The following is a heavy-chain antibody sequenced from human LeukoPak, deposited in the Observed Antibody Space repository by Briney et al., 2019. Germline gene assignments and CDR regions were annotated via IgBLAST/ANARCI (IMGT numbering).Heavy chain of an antibody. CDR3: ARVPLYYDSCALDY. CDR2: INHSGST. V-gene: IGHV4-34*01. CDR1: GGSFSGYY. J-gene: IGHJ4*02. D-gene: IGHD3-22*01. Sequence: SETLSLTCAVYGGSFSGYYWSWIRQPPGKWLEWIGEINHSGSTNYNPSLKSRVTISVDTSKNQFSLKLSSVTAADTAVYYCARVPLYYDSCALDYWGQGTLVTVSS.